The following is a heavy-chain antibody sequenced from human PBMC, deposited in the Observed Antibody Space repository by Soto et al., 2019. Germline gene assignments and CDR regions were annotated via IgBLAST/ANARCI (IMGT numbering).Heavy chain of an antibody. V-gene: IGHV4-4*02. D-gene: IGHD3-16*01. J-gene: IGHJ4*02. CDR3: SKNGGFDMAY. CDR2: ISYSGTT. CDR1: GGSISSNTW. Sequence: PSETLSLTCAVSGGSISSNTWWSWVRQAPGQGLEWIGEISYSGTTHYNPSLNSRVTISVDESKTQFSLSLRSLTAADTAVYFCSKNGGFDMAYWGQGIMVTVSS.